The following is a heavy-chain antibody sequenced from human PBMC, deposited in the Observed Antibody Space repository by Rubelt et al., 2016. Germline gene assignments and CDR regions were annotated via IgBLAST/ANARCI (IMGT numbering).Heavy chain of an antibody. CDR3: AREITPADLD. CDR1: GFTFSSYA. V-gene: IGHV3-30*04. J-gene: IGHJ4*02. CDR2: ISYDGSNK. Sequence: VQLVESGGGLVQPGGSLRLSCAASGFTFSSYAMHWVRQAPGKGLEWVAVISYDGSNKYYADSVKGRFTISRDNSKNTLYLQMNSLRAEDTAVYYCAREITPADLDWGQGTLGTVSS. D-gene: IGHD2-2*01.